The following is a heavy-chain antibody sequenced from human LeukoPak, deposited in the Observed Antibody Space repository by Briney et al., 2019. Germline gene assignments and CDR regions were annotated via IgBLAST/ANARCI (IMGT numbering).Heavy chain of an antibody. CDR3: AKDRGSGWTPVWFDP. D-gene: IGHD6-19*01. V-gene: IGHV3-30*18. CDR2: ISYDGSNK. Sequence: GESLRLSCAASGLTFSSYGIHWVRQAPGKGLEWVAVISYDGSNKYYADSVKGRFTISRDNFKNTLYLQMNSLRAEDTAVYYCAKDRGSGWTPVWFDPWGQGTLVTVSS. CDR1: GLTFSSYG. J-gene: IGHJ5*02.